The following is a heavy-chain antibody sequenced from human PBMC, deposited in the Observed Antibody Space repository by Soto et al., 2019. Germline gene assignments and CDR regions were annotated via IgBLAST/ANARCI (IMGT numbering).Heavy chain of an antibody. V-gene: IGHV1-46*01. CDR2: INPLGFST. CDR1: GYTFTSYN. CDR3: ARAAGRFGELYWFDP. D-gene: IGHD3-10*01. Sequence: QVQLVQSGAEVKKPGASVKVSCKASGYTFTSYNMHWVRQAPGQGLEWVGMINPLGFSTTYAQKFRGRVTMTRERSASAVDMELTTLRSADTAVYYCARAAGRFGELYWFDPWGQGTLVTVSP. J-gene: IGHJ5*02.